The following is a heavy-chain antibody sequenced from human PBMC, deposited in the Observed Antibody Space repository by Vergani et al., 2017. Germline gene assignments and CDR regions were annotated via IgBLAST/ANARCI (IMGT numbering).Heavy chain of an antibody. Sequence: EVQLVESGGGLVPPGRSLRLSCAASGFPFGDYAMTWVRQAPGKGLEWVAFIRNKAYGETTEYAASVKGRFTISRDDSKRLAYLQLSGLKTEDTAVYFCSRGRGYSFGYSDYWGQGTLVTVSS. V-gene: IGHV3-49*04. CDR3: SRGRGYSFGYSDY. CDR2: IRNKAYGETT. J-gene: IGHJ4*02. CDR1: GFPFGDYA. D-gene: IGHD5-18*01.